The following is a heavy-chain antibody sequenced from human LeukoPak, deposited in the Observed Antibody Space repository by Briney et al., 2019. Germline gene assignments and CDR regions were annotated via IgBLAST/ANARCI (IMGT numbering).Heavy chain of an antibody. CDR3: AKDREAYSGSYSLSDY. J-gene: IGHJ4*02. V-gene: IGHV3-21*01. D-gene: IGHD1-26*01. CDR1: GFTFSSYS. CDR2: ISSSDTYI. Sequence: GGSLRLSCAASGFTFSSYSMNWVRQAPGKGLEWVSSISSSDTYIYHADSVKGRFTISRDNSKNTLYLQMNSLRAEDTAVYYCAKDREAYSGSYSLSDYWGQGTLVTVSS.